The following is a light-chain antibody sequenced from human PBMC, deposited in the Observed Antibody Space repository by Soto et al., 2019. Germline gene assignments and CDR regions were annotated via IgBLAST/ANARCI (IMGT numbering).Light chain of an antibody. Sequence: DIQMTQSPSSLPASIGDRVTITCQASQDINNFLNWYQQKPGKAPELLIYDAFNLEAGVPSRFRGSGSGSDFTFTIHNLRPEDFATYYCQQYANLPITFGQGTRLEIK. CDR1: QDINNF. J-gene: IGKJ5*01. V-gene: IGKV1-33*01. CDR2: DAF. CDR3: QQYANLPIT.